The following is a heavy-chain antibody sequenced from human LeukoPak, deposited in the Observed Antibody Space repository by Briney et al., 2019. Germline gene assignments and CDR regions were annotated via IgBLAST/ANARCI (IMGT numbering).Heavy chain of an antibody. J-gene: IGHJ6*02. D-gene: IGHD3-3*01. CDR3: ARSARFLEWSYGMDV. V-gene: IGHV1-18*01. CDR1: GYTFTSYG. Sequence: GASVKVSCKASGYTFTSYGIRWVRQAPGQGLEWMGWISAYNGNTSYAQKLQGRVTMTTDTSTSTAYMELRSLRSDDAAVYYCARSARFLEWSYGMDVRGQGTTVTVSS. CDR2: ISAYNGNT.